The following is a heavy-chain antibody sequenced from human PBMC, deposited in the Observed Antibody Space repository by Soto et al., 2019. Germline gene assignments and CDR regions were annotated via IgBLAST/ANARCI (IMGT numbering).Heavy chain of an antibody. CDR1: GFTFSSYW. Sequence: LRLSCAASGFTFSSYWMSWVRQAPGKGLEWVANIKQDGSEKYYVDSVKGRFTISRDNAKNSLYLQMNSLRAEDTAVYYCAGGIAAVLFDYWGQGTLVTVSS. CDR3: AGGIAAVLFDY. V-gene: IGHV3-7*04. J-gene: IGHJ4*02. D-gene: IGHD6-13*01. CDR2: IKQDGSEK.